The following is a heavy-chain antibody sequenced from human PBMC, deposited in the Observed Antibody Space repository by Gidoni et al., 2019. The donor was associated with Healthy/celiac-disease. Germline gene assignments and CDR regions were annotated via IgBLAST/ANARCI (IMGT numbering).Heavy chain of an antibody. V-gene: IGHV3-23*01. CDR1: GFTFSSYA. CDR2: ISGSGGST. Sequence: EVQLLESGGGLVPPGGSLRLSCAASGFTFSSYAMSWVRQATAKGLAWVSAISGSGGSTYYADSVKGRFTISRDNSKNTLYLQMNSLRAEDTAVYYCSKCGVDTAMVTWFDYWGQGTLVTVSS. CDR3: SKCGVDTAMVTWFDY. J-gene: IGHJ4*02. D-gene: IGHD5-18*01.